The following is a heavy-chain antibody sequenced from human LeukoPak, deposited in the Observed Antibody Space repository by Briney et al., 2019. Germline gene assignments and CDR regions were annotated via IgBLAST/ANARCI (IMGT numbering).Heavy chain of an antibody. CDR2: INSDGSST. CDR3: AGSAYYYDSSGYYMVDY. CDR1: GFTFSSYW. V-gene: IGHV3-74*01. J-gene: IGHJ4*02. Sequence: GGSLRLSCAASGFTFSSYWMHWVRHAPGKGLVWVSRINSDGSSTSYADSVKGRFTISRDNAKNTLYLQMNSLRAEDTAVYYCAGSAYYYDSSGYYMVDYWGQGTLVSVSS. D-gene: IGHD3-22*01.